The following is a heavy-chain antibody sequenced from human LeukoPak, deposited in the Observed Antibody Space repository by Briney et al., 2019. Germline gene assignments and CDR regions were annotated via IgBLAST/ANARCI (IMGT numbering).Heavy chain of an antibody. V-gene: IGHV1-46*01. D-gene: IGHD5-24*01. J-gene: IGHJ4*02. CDR2: INPSGGSK. Sequence: ASVKVSCKASGYTFTSYYMHWVRQAPGQGLEWMGIINPSGGSKTYAQKFQGRVTMTRDMSTSTVYMELSRLRSDDTAVYYCARDFSRRWLQFRLDFGYWGQGTLVTVSS. CDR3: ARDFSRRWLQFRLDFGY. CDR1: GYTFTSYY.